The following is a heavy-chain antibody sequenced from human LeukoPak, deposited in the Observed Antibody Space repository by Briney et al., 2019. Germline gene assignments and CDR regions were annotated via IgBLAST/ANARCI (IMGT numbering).Heavy chain of an antibody. CDR2: VKHTVST. D-gene: IGHD3-9*01. V-gene: IGHV4-34*01. CDR3: ARTGGRGSALTGYHDY. J-gene: IGHJ4*02. CDR1: GGSFSGHF. Sequence: TSETLSLTCAVYGGSFSGHFWTWIRQSPGKGLEWIGEVKHTVSTHSNPSLESRVIISLDASKNQFSLKLSSVTAADTAVYYCARTGGRGSALTGYHDYWGQGALVTVSS.